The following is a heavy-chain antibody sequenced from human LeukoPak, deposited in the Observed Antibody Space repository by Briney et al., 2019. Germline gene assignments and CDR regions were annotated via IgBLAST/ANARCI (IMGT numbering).Heavy chain of an antibody. J-gene: IGHJ2*01. Sequence: SETLSLTCTVSGGSISSYYWSWLRQPPGKGLEWIGYIYYSGSTNYNPSLKSRVTISVDTSKNQFSLKLSSVTAADTAVYYCARDRGAQLGPRLSYFDLWGRGTLVTVSS. D-gene: IGHD2-2*01. CDR2: IYYSGST. CDR3: ARDRGAQLGPRLSYFDL. V-gene: IGHV4-59*01. CDR1: GGSISSYY.